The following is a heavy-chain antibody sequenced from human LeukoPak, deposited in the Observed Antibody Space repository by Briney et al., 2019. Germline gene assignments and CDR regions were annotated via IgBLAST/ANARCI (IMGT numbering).Heavy chain of an antibody. Sequence: SVKVSCKASGGTFNSYAISWVRQAPGQGLEWMGGIMPLFGTANYAQEFQGRVTFTTDESASTAYMEVSSLRSEDTAVYYCASGSLGDGYGVGDYYQYMDIWGKGTTVTVSS. CDR1: GGTFNSYA. CDR2: IMPLFGTA. CDR3: ASGSLGDGYGVGDYYQYMDI. V-gene: IGHV1-69*05. D-gene: IGHD5-24*01. J-gene: IGHJ6*03.